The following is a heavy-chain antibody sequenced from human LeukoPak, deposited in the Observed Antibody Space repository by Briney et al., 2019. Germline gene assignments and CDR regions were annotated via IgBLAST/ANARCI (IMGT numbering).Heavy chain of an antibody. Sequence: GASVKVSCKASGYTFTSYGISWVRQAPGQGLEWMGWISAYNGNTNYAQKLQGRVTMTTDTSTSTAYMELRSLGSDDTAVYYCARTGDSSGWSYFDYWGQGTLVTVSS. D-gene: IGHD6-19*01. V-gene: IGHV1-18*01. J-gene: IGHJ4*02. CDR2: ISAYNGNT. CDR1: GYTFTSYG. CDR3: ARTGDSSGWSYFDY.